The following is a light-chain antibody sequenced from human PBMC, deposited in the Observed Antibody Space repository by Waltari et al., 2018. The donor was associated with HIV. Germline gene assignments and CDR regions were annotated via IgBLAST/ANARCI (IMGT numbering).Light chain of an antibody. Sequence: EIVLTQSPATLSLSPGERAPLSCRASQSVSSYLAWYQQKPGQAPRLLIYDASNRATGIPARFSGSGSGTDFTLTISSLEPEDFAVYYCQQRSNWPPRFTFGPGTKVDI. J-gene: IGKJ3*01. V-gene: IGKV3-11*01. CDR3: QQRSNWPPRFT. CDR2: DAS. CDR1: QSVSSY.